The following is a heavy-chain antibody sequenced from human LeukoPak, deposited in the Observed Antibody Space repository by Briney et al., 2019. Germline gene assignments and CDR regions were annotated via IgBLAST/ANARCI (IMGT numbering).Heavy chain of an antibody. CDR2: IYYSGST. CDR1: GVSISRSSYY. D-gene: IGHD1-1*01. CDR3: RGDDSNFDY. J-gene: IGHJ4*02. V-gene: IGHV4-39*02. Sequence: SETLSLTCTVSGVSISRSSYYWGWIRQPPGKGLEWIGSIYYSGSTYYNPSLKSRVTISIDTSKNHFSLKLTSVTATDTAVYYCRGDDSNFDYWGQGTLVTVSS.